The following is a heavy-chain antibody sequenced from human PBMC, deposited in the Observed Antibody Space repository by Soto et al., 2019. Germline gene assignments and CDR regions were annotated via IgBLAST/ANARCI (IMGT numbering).Heavy chain of an antibody. J-gene: IGHJ3*01. V-gene: IGHV3-23*01. Sequence: EVVLLESGGGVVQPGGSLRLSCAASGFTFRNYAMTWVRQAPGKGLEWVSIVSNSGGASYYADSVKGRFTISRDNSKNTLYLHMHSLRAEDTAVYYCAKDRLIVGPLGSDVWGQGTLVTVSS. CDR3: AKDRLIVGPLGSDV. CDR1: GFTFRNYA. CDR2: VSNSGGAS. D-gene: IGHD1-26*01.